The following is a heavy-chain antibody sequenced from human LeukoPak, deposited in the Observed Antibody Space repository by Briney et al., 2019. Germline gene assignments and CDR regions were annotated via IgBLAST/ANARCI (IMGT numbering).Heavy chain of an antibody. CDR3: AKTGAGYYYMDV. J-gene: IGHJ6*03. Sequence: GGSLRLSCAASGFTFDDYAMHWVRQAPGKGLEWVSAISGSGGSTYYADSVKGRFTISRDNSKNTLYLQMNSLRAEDTAVYYCAKTGAGYYYMDVWGKGTTVTVSS. D-gene: IGHD7-27*01. V-gene: IGHV3-23*01. CDR2: ISGSGGST. CDR1: GFTFDDYA.